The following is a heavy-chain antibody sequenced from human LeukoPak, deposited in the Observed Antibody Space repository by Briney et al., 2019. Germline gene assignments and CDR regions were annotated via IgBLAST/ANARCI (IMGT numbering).Heavy chain of an antibody. CDR1: GFTFSIYW. Sequence: GGSLRLSCAASGFTFSIYWMSWVRQAPGKGLEWVASIKHNGNETYYVDSVKGRITIPRDNAKNSLYLQMNSLRAEDTAVYYCARGPYGDYAWGQGTQVTVSS. J-gene: IGHJ5*02. CDR3: ARGPYGDYA. CDR2: IKHNGNET. D-gene: IGHD4-17*01. V-gene: IGHV3-7*01.